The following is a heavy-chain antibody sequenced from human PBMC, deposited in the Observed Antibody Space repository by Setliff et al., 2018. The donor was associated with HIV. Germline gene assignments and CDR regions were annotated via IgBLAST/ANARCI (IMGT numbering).Heavy chain of an antibody. J-gene: IGHJ4*02. CDR2: ISYTGNT. Sequence: SETLSLTCTVSGVSISYYHWSWIRQPPGKGLEWIGYISYTGNTNYDPSLVSRVTMSIDTSKMQFSLKLTSVSAADTAVYYCANMGGRYVGYFESWGQGTLVTVSS. CDR3: ANMGGRYVGYFES. D-gene: IGHD3-16*01. CDR1: GVSISYYH. V-gene: IGHV4-59*01.